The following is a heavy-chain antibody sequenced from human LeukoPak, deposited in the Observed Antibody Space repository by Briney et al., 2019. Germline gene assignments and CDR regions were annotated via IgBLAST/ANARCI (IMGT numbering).Heavy chain of an antibody. V-gene: IGHV4-4*07. CDR3: ARDPLIAAAGSYYFDY. CDR1: GGSISSYY. J-gene: IGHJ4*02. D-gene: IGHD6-13*01. CDR2: IYTSGST. Sequence: SETLSHTCTVSGGSISSYYWSWIRQPAGKGLEWIGRIYTSGSTNYNPSLKSRVTMSVDTSKNQFSLKLSSVTAADTAVYYCARDPLIAAAGSYYFDYWGQGTLVTVSS.